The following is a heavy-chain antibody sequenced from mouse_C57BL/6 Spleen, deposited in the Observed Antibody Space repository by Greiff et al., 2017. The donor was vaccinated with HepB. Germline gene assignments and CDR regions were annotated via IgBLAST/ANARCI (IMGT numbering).Heavy chain of an antibody. J-gene: IGHJ2*01. Sequence: QVQLQQPGAELVKPGASVKLSCKASGYTFTSYWMQWVKQRPGQGLEWIGEIDPSDSYTNYNQKFKGKATLTVDTSSSTAYMQLSSLTSEDSAVYYCARSTVDFDYWGQGTTLTVSS. D-gene: IGHD1-1*01. CDR3: ARSTVDFDY. V-gene: IGHV1-50*01. CDR2: IDPSDSYT. CDR1: GYTFTSYW.